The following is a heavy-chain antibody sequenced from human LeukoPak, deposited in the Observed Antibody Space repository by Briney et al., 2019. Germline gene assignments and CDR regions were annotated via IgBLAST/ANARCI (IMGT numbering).Heavy chain of an antibody. Sequence: ASVKVSCKASGYTFTSYGISWVRQAPGQGLEWMGWISAYNGNTNYAQKLQGRVTMTTDTSTSTAYMELRSLRSDDTAVYYCARVTYYYDSSGHSLDYWGQGTLVTVSS. CDR1: GYTFTSYG. CDR2: ISAYNGNT. CDR3: ARVTYYYDSSGHSLDY. J-gene: IGHJ4*02. D-gene: IGHD3-22*01. V-gene: IGHV1-18*01.